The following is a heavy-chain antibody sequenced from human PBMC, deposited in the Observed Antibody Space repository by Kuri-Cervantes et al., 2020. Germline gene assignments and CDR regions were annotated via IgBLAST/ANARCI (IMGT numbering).Heavy chain of an antibody. CDR2: IWYDGSNK. J-gene: IGHJ6*03. CDR1: GFTFSNAW. CDR3: ATGGRVVGTRGRGYYMDV. V-gene: IGHV3-33*08. D-gene: IGHD3-16*01. Sequence: GESLKISCAASGFTFSNAWMHWVRQAPGKGLEGVAVIWYDGSNKYYADSVKGRFTISRDNSKNTLYLQMNSLRAEDTAVYYCATGGRVVGTRGRGYYMDVWGKGTTVTVSS.